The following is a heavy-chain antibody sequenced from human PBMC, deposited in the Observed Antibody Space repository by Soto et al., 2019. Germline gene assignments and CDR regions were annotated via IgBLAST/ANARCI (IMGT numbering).Heavy chain of an antibody. CDR3: ARGALAYCGGGCYSYYYGMDV. V-gene: IGHV1-69*13. CDR1: GGTFSSYA. D-gene: IGHD2-21*02. J-gene: IGHJ6*02. CDR2: IIPIFGTA. Sequence: SVKVSCKASGGTFSSYAISWVRQAPGQGLEWMGGIIPIFGTANYAQKFQGRVTITADESTSTAYMELSSLRSEDTAVYYCARGALAYCGGGCYSYYYGMDVWGQGTTVTVSS.